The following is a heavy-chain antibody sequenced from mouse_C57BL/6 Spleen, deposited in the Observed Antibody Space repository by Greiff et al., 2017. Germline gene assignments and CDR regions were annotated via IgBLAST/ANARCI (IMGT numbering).Heavy chain of an antibody. J-gene: IGHJ2*01. Sequence: EVHLVESGGGLVKPGGSLKLSCAASGFTFSSYAMSWVRQTPEKRLEWVATISDGGSYTSYPDNVKGRFTFSSDNAKNNLYLQLSHLKSEDTAMDYVAGDGSSYYFDYWGQGTTLTVSS. CDR2: ISDGGSYT. CDR3: AGDGSSYYFDY. D-gene: IGHD1-3*01. V-gene: IGHV5-4*01. CDR1: GFTFSSYA.